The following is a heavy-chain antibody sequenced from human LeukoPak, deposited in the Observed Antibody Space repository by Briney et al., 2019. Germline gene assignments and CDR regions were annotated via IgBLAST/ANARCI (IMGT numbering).Heavy chain of an antibody. Sequence: GGSLRLSCAASGFTFSSYSMNWVRQAPGKGLEWVSSISSSSSYIYYADSVKGRLTISRDNAKNSLYLQMNSLRAEDTAVYYCAREVVGGFDPWGQGTLVTVSS. CDR2: ISSSSSYI. D-gene: IGHD1-26*01. V-gene: IGHV3-21*01. CDR3: AREVVGGFDP. CDR1: GFTFSSYS. J-gene: IGHJ5*02.